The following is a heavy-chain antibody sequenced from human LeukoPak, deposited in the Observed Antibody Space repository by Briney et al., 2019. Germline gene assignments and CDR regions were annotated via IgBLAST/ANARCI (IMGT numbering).Heavy chain of an antibody. D-gene: IGHD3-3*01. J-gene: IGHJ4*02. V-gene: IGHV5-51*01. Sequence: GESLQISCKGSGCSFTSYWIGWVRQMPGEGLEWMGIIYPGDSDTRYSPSFQGQVTISADKSISTAYLQWSSLKASDTAMYYCARRADFWSGYYQGHFDYWGQGTLVTVSS. CDR3: ARRADFWSGYYQGHFDY. CDR2: IYPGDSDT. CDR1: GCSFTSYW.